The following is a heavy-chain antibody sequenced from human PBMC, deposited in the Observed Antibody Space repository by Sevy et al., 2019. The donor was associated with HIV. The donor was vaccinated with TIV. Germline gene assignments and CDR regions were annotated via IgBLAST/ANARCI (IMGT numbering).Heavy chain of an antibody. CDR1: GFTFRTYA. D-gene: IGHD3-10*01. Sequence: GGSLRLSCAASGFTFRTYAMSWVRQAPGMGLEWVSSISGSTTNTNYADSVKGRFTISRDNSKNTLYLQMNSLRAEDTAVYYCATAMVRGVIPLFDYWGQGTLVTVSS. V-gene: IGHV3-23*01. CDR2: ISGSTTNT. CDR3: ATAMVRGVIPLFDY. J-gene: IGHJ4*02.